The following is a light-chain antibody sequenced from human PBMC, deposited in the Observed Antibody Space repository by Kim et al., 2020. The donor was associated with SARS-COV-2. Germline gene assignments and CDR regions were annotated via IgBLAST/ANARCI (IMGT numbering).Light chain of an antibody. V-gene: IGKV4-1*01. J-gene: IGKJ4*01. CDR1: QSVLFSSNNKNY. Sequence: DIVMTQSPDSLAVSLGERATINCKSSQSVLFSSNNKNYLAWYQQKPGQPPKLLIYWASTRDSGVSDRFSGSGSGTDFTLTISSLQAEDVAVYYCQQYYTTPQLTFGGGTKVDIK. CDR3: QQYYTTPQLT. CDR2: WAS.